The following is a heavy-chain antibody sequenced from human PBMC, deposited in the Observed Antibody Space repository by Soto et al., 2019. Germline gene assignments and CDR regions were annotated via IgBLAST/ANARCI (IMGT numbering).Heavy chain of an antibody. D-gene: IGHD2-15*01. J-gene: IGHJ4*02. CDR1: GFTFSSYA. CDR2: ISYDGSNK. Sequence: QVQLVESGGGVVQPGRSLRLSCAASGFTFSSYAMHWVRQAPGKGLEWVAVISYDGSNKYYADSVKGRFTISRDNSKNTLYLQMNSLRAEDTAVYYCARDSGWLLPWDYWGQGTLVTVSS. CDR3: ARDSGWLLPWDY. V-gene: IGHV3-30-3*01.